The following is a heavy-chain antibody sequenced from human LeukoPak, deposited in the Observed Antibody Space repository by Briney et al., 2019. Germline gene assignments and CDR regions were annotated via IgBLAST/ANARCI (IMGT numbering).Heavy chain of an antibody. Sequence: SETLSLTCAVSGGSISSSNWWSWVRQPPGKGLEWIGEIDHSGSTNYNPSLKSRVTISVDKSKNQFSLKLSSVTAADTAVYYCARAPGLGASGLDYWGQGTLVTVSS. V-gene: IGHV4-4*02. D-gene: IGHD1-26*01. CDR2: IDHSGST. CDR1: GGSISSSNW. J-gene: IGHJ4*02. CDR3: ARAPGLGASGLDY.